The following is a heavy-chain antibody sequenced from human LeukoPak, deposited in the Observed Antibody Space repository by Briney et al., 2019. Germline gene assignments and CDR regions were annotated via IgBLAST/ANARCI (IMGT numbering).Heavy chain of an antibody. CDR1: GGTFSSYA. CDR3: ARAGKYCGGDCYSGWFDP. J-gene: IGHJ5*02. Sequence: ASVKVSCKASGGTFSSYAISWARQAPGQGLEWMGGIIPIFGTANYAQKFQGRVTITTDESTSTAYMELSSLRSEDTAVYYCARAGKYCGGDCYSGWFDPWGQGTLVTVSS. V-gene: IGHV1-69*05. CDR2: IIPIFGTA. D-gene: IGHD2-21*02.